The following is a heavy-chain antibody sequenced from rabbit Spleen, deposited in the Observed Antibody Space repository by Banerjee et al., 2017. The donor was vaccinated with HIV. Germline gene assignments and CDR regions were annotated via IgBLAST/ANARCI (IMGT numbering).Heavy chain of an antibody. V-gene: IGHV1S40*01. Sequence: QSLEESGGDLVKPGASLTLTCTASGVSFTISSYMCWVRQAPGKGLEWIACIDAGSSGFTYFATWAKGRFTVSKTSSTTVTLQMTSLTAADTATYFCARSYAGYAVDGVATFDLWGQGTLVTVS. CDR3: ARSYAGYAVDGVATFDL. J-gene: IGHJ4*01. CDR1: GVSFTISSY. D-gene: IGHD6-1*01. CDR2: IDAGSSGFT.